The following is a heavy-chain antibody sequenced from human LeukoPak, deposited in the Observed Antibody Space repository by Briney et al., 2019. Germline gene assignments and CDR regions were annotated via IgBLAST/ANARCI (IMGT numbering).Heavy chain of an antibody. D-gene: IGHD4-23*01. Sequence: SETLSLTCTVSGGSISSGDYYWSWIRQPPGKGLEWIGYIYYSGSTYYNPSLKSRVTISVDTSKNQFSLKLSSVTAADTAVYYCARVTTVDQRPNYWGQGTLVTVSS. CDR3: ARVTTVDQRPNY. CDR2: IYYSGST. V-gene: IGHV4-30-4*08. CDR1: GGSISSGDYY. J-gene: IGHJ4*02.